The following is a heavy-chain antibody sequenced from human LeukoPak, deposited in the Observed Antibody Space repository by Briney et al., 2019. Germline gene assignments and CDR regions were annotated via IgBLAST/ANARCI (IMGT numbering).Heavy chain of an antibody. CDR2: ISSSGSTI. J-gene: IGHJ4*02. CDR1: GFTFSDYY. V-gene: IGHV3-11*04. Sequence: AGGSLRLSCAASGFTFSDYYMSWIRQAPGKGLEWVSYISSSGSTIYYADSVKGRFTISRDNAKNSLYLQMNSLRAEDTAVYYCARGTYYYDSSGYDFDYWGQGTLVTVSS. D-gene: IGHD3-22*01. CDR3: ARGTYYYDSSGYDFDY.